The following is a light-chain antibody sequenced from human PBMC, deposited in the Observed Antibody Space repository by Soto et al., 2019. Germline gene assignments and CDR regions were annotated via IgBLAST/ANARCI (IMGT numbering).Light chain of an antibody. CDR1: QSISSF. CDR2: AAS. V-gene: IGKV1-39*01. J-gene: IGKJ4*01. CDR3: QQSYSTPLT. Sequence: DIQMTPSPSTLSASVVDRVTITCRASQSISSFLNWHQQKPGKAPKLLMYAASTLQSGVPSRFSGSGSGTDFTLTISSLQPEDFATYYCQQSYSTPLTFGGGTKVDI.